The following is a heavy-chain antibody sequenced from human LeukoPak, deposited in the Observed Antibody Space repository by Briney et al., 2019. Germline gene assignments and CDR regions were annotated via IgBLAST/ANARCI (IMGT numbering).Heavy chain of an antibody. CDR2: IFYSGST. CDR3: ARLTPAGYYYMDV. J-gene: IGHJ6*03. V-gene: IGHV4-39*02. Sequence: PSETLSLTCTVSGGPISSSSHYWAWIRQPPGKGLEWIGNIFYSGSTYFNPSLKSRVTISVDTSKNHFSLKLSSVTAADTAVYYCARLTPAGYYYMDVWGKGTTVTVCS. D-gene: IGHD4-11*01. CDR1: GGPISSSSHY.